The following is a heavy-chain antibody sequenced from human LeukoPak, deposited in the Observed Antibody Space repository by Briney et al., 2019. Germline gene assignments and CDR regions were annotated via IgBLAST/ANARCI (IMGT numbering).Heavy chain of an antibody. J-gene: IGHJ4*02. CDR2: IIPIFGTA. CDR3: ARTRGYSGYDLSY. V-gene: IGHV1-69*05. Sequence: EASVKVSCKASGYSFTAYVISWVRQAPGQGLEWMGRIIPIFGTANYAQKFQGRATITTDESTSTAYMELSSLRSEDTAVYYCARTRGYSGYDLSYWGQGTLVTVSS. CDR1: GYSFTAYV. D-gene: IGHD5-12*01.